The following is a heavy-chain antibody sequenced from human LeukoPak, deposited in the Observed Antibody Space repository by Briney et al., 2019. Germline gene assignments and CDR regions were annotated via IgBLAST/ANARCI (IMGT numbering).Heavy chain of an antibody. J-gene: IGHJ6*02. CDR2: IYYSGST. Sequence: SETLSLTCTVSGGSISSYYWSWIRQPPGKGPEWIGYIYYSGSTNYNPSLKSRVTISVDTSKNQFSLKLSSVTAADTAVYYCARDNWNDLVNYYYGMDVWGQGTTVTASS. V-gene: IGHV4-59*01. CDR3: ARDNWNDLVNYYYGMDV. CDR1: GGSISSYY. D-gene: IGHD1-20*01.